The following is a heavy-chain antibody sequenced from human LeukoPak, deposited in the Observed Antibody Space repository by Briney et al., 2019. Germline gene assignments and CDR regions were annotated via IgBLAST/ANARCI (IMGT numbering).Heavy chain of an antibody. J-gene: IGHJ4*02. D-gene: IGHD2-2*01. V-gene: IGHV4-4*02. CDR2: IYHSGST. CDR3: ARQVVVPAAIGVYFDY. CDR1: GGSISSSNW. Sequence: PSGTLSLTCAVSGGSISSSNWWSWVRQPPGKGLEWIGEIYHSGSTNYNPSLKSRVTISVDTSKNQFSLKLSSVTAADTAVYYCARQVVVPAAIGVYFDYWGQGTLVTVSS.